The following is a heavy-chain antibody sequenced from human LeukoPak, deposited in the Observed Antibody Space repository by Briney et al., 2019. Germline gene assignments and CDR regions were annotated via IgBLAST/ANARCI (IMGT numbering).Heavy chain of an antibody. Sequence: ASVKVSCKASGGTFSSYAISWVRQAPGQGLEWMGGIIPIFGTANYAQKFQGRVTITADKSTSTAYMELSSLRSEDTAVYYCARDPVAGEAFDIWGQGTMVTVSS. J-gene: IGHJ3*02. CDR2: IIPIFGTA. CDR3: ARDPVAGEAFDI. V-gene: IGHV1-69*06. CDR1: GGTFSSYA. D-gene: IGHD6-19*01.